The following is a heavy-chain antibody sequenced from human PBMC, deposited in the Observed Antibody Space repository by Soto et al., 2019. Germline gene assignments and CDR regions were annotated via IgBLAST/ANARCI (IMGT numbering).Heavy chain of an antibody. V-gene: IGHV4-30-2*01. CDR3: ARANYYYDSSGYPTRYYYYGMDV. CDR2: IYHSGST. D-gene: IGHD3-22*01. Sequence: PSETLSLTCAVSVGSISSGGYSWSWIRQPPGKGLEWIGYIYHSGSTYHDPSLKSRVTISVDRSKNQFSLKLSSVTAADTAVYYCARANYYYDSSGYPTRYYYYGMDVWGQGTTVTVSS. CDR1: VGSISSGGYS. J-gene: IGHJ6*02.